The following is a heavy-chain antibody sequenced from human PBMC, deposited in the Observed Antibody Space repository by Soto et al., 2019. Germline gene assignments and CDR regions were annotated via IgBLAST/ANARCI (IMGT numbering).Heavy chain of an antibody. CDR1: GGSISSGGYY. V-gene: IGHV4-31*03. CDR2: IYYSGST. CDR3: ARDTYYYDSSGPPVDAFDI. Sequence: QVQLQESGPGLIKPSQTLSLSYTVSGGSISSGGYYWSWIRQHPGKGLEWIGYIYYSGSTSYNPSLKSRVTISVDTSKNQFSLKLSSVTAAYTAVYYCARDTYYYDSSGPPVDAFDIWGQGTMVTVSS. J-gene: IGHJ3*02. D-gene: IGHD3-22*01.